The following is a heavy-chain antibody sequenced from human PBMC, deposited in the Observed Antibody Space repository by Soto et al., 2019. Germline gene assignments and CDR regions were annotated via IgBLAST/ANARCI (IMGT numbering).Heavy chain of an antibody. CDR3: ARRDDFSGVDY. CDR2: IYPGDSDT. J-gene: IGHJ4*02. V-gene: IGHV5-51*01. CDR1: GYSFINYW. Sequence: RGESLKISCKGSGYSFINYWIGWVRQMPGKGLEWMGIIYPGDSDTRYSPSFRGQVTVSADMSISTAYLQWSSLKASDTAVYYCARRDDFSGVDYWGQGTLVTVSS. D-gene: IGHD2-15*01.